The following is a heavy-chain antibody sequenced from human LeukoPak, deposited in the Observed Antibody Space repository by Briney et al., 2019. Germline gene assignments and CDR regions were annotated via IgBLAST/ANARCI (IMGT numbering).Heavy chain of an antibody. V-gene: IGHV3-33*08. CDR1: GFTFSSYD. CDR3: ARAEGYYDSSGNDAFDI. Sequence: PGGSLRLSCAASGFTFSSYDMHWVRQAPGKGLEWVAVIWYDGSNKYYADSVKGRFTISRDNSKNTLYLQMNSLRAEDTAVYYCARAEGYYDSSGNDAFDIWGQGTMVTVSS. J-gene: IGHJ3*02. CDR2: IWYDGSNK. D-gene: IGHD3-22*01.